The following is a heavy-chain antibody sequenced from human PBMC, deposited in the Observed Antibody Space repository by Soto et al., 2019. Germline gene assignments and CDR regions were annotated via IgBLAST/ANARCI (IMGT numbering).Heavy chain of an antibody. CDR1: GGSFSGYY. J-gene: IGHJ4*02. D-gene: IGHD3-3*01. CDR2: INHSGST. CDR3: ARHEDYDFWSGYFDY. V-gene: IGHV4-34*01. Sequence: SETLSLTCAVYGGSFSGYYWSWIRQPPGKGLEWIGDINHSGSTNYNPSLKSRVTISVDTSKNQFSLKLSSVTAADTAVYYCARHEDYDFWSGYFDYWGQGTLVTVSS.